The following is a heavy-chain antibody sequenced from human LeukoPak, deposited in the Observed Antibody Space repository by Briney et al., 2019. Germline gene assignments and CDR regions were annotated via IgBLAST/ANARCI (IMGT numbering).Heavy chain of an antibody. CDR1: GGSFSGYY. CDR3: ARGRSFRTLPFDH. D-gene: IGHD1-14*01. J-gene: IGHJ4*02. Sequence: SETLSLTCAVYGGSFSGYYWSWIRQPPGKGLEWIGEINHSGSTNYNPSLKSRVTISVDTSKNQFSLKLSSVTAADTAVYYCARGRSFRTLPFDHWGQGTLVTVSS. V-gene: IGHV4-34*01. CDR2: INHSGST.